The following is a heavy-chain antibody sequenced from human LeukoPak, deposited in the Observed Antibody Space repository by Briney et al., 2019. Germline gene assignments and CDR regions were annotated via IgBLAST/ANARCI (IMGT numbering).Heavy chain of an antibody. CDR1: GGSISSYY. V-gene: IGHV4-59*12. Sequence: SETLSLTCTVSGGSISSYYWSRIRQPPGKGLEWIGYIYYSGSTYYNPSLKSRVTISVDTSKNQFSLKLSSVTAADTAVYYCARTLMGLPYYFDYWGQGTLVTVSS. J-gene: IGHJ4*02. CDR3: ARTLMGLPYYFDY. CDR2: IYYSGST. D-gene: IGHD3-10*01.